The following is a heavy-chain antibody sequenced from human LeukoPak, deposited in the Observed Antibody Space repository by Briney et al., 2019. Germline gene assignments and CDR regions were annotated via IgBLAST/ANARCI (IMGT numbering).Heavy chain of an antibody. Sequence: ASVKVPCKASGYTFTGYYIHWVRQAPGQGLEWMGWINPNSGAADYAQKFYGRVTMTRDTSISTAYMELSRLISDDTAVYFCARANPFSITYCSSSSCPGAFDFWGQGTMVTVSS. V-gene: IGHV1-2*02. CDR2: INPNSGAA. CDR3: ARANPFSITYCSSSSCPGAFDF. CDR1: GYTFTGYY. J-gene: IGHJ3*01. D-gene: IGHD2-15*01.